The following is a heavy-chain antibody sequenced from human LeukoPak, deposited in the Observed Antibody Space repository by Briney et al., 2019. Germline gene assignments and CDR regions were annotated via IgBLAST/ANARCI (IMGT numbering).Heavy chain of an antibody. V-gene: IGHV7-4-1*02. CDR2: XNTNTGNP. CDR1: GXTXXSYX. CDR3: ARDSEYSSYYYYGMDV. J-gene: IGHJ6*02. Sequence: VKVSCKASGXTXXSYXXNWVRQAPGQGLEWMGWXNTNTGNPTYAQGFTGRFVFSLDTSVSTTYLQISGLKAEDTALYYCARDSEYSSYYYYGMDVWGQGTTVTVSS. D-gene: IGHD4-11*01.